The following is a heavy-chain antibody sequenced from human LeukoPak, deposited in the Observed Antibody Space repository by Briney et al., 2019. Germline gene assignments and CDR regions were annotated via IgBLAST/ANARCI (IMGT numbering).Heavy chain of an antibody. CDR3: ARDGEIAARGSDALDI. D-gene: IGHD6-6*01. CDR1: GYTFTSHY. V-gene: IGHV1-46*01. J-gene: IGHJ3*02. CDR2: INPSGGST. Sequence: GASVKVSCKASGYTFTSHYMHWVRQAPGQGLEWMGIINPSGGSTSYAQKFQGRVTMTRDTSTSTVYMELSSLRSEDTAVYYCARDGEIAARGSDALDIWGQGTMVTVSS.